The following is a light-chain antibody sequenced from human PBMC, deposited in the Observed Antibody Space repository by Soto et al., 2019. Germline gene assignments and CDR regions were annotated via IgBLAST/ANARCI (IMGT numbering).Light chain of an antibody. J-gene: IGLJ1*01. CDR1: SSDVGGSNH. Sequence: QSVLTQPASVSDSPGQSITISCTGTSSDVGGSNHVSWYQQHPGKAPKLMIYDVTNRSSGVSHRFSGSKSGSTASLIISGLQAEDEADYYCVSFTSSTTYVFGTGTKVTVL. CDR2: DVT. CDR3: VSFTSSTTYV. V-gene: IGLV2-14*01.